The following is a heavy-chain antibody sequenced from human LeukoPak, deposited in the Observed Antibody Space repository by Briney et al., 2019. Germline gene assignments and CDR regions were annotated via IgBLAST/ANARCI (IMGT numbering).Heavy chain of an antibody. CDR1: GFTFSDYG. CDR2: ISSGVSTT. V-gene: IGHV3-23*01. J-gene: IGHJ4*02. Sequence: GGSLRLSCAASGFTFSDYGMSWVRQAPGKGLEWVSTISSGVSTTNYADSVKGRFTISRDNSQNTPYLQMNSLRAEDTAVYYCAKDADPGQYYYGSGSYYPYYFDYWGQGTLVTVSS. CDR3: AKDADPGQYYYGSGSYYPYYFDY. D-gene: IGHD3-10*01.